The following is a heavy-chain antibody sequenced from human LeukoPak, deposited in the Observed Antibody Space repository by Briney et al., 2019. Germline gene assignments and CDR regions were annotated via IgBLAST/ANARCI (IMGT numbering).Heavy chain of an antibody. CDR2: IYYSGST. CDR3: AWTPSFVAAGLDY. CDR1: GGSISSGGYS. Sequence: AETLSLTCAVSGGSISSGGYSWSWIRQPPGKGLEWIGYIYYSGSTNYNPSLKSRVTISVDTSKNQFSLKLSSVTAADTAVYYCAWTPSFVAAGLDYWGQGTLVTVSS. J-gene: IGHJ4*02. V-gene: IGHV4-61*08. D-gene: IGHD6-13*01.